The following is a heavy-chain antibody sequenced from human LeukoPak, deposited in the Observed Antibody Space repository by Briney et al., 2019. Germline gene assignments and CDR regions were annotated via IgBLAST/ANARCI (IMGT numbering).Heavy chain of an antibody. CDR1: GFTFSDYY. CDR2: ISSSSSYT. V-gene: IGHV3-11*06. D-gene: IGHD2-15*01. Sequence: GGSLRLSCAASGFTFSDYYMSWIRQAPGKGLEWVSHISSSSSYTNYADSVKGRFTISRDNAKNSLYLQMNSLRAEDTAVYYCARDRVCSGGSCYSGFDYWGQGTLVTVSS. J-gene: IGHJ4*02. CDR3: ARDRVCSGGSCYSGFDY.